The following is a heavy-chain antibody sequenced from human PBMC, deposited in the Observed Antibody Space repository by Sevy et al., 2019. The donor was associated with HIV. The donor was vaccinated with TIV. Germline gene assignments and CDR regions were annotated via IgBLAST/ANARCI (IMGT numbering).Heavy chain of an antibody. V-gene: IGHV1-18*01. CDR3: ARAPYYDFWSGYFGNYGMDV. CDR2: ISAYNGNT. Sequence: ASVKVSCKASGYTFTSYGISWVRQAPGQGLEWMGWISAYNGNTNYAQKLQGRVTMTTDTSTSTAYMELRSLRSDDTAVYYCARAPYYDFWSGYFGNYGMDVWGQVTTVTVSS. J-gene: IGHJ6*02. CDR1: GYTFTSYG. D-gene: IGHD3-3*01.